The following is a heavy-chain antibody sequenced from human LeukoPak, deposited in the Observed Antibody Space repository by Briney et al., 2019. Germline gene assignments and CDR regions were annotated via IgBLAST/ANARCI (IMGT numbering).Heavy chain of an antibody. Sequence: PGGSLRLSCAASGFTFDDYAMHWVRQPPGRGLEWVSGISWNSGSIDYADSVKGRFAISRDNAKNSLYLQMNSLRAEDTALYYCAKGDYGDYYYYGMDVWGQGTTVTVSS. CDR3: AKGDYGDYYYYGMDV. CDR1: GFTFDDYA. V-gene: IGHV3-9*01. J-gene: IGHJ6*02. D-gene: IGHD4-17*01. CDR2: ISWNSGSI.